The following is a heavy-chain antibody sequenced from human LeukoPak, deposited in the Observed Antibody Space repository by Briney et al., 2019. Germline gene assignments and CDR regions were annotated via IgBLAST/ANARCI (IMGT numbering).Heavy chain of an antibody. CDR1: GFTFSSYA. D-gene: IGHD2-15*01. J-gene: IGHJ4*02. Sequence: PGGSLRLSCAASGFTFSSYAMSWVRQAPGKGLEWVSAISGSGGSTYYADSVKGRFTISRGNSKNTLYLQMNSLRAEDTAVYYCAKSILVVVAATRPGYCFDYWGQGTLVTVSS. V-gene: IGHV3-23*01. CDR3: AKSILVVVAATRPGYCFDY. CDR2: ISGSGGST.